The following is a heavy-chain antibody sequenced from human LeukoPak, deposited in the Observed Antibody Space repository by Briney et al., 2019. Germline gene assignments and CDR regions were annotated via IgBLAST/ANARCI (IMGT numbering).Heavy chain of an antibody. CDR1: GGSISSSSYY. D-gene: IGHD2-15*01. Sequence: PSETLSLTCTVSGGSISSSSYYWGWIHQPPGKGLEWIGSIYYGGSTYYNSSLKSRVTISVDISKNQFSLKLSSVTAADTAVYYCVLGGHDAFDIWGQGTMVTVSS. J-gene: IGHJ3*02. CDR2: IYYGGST. V-gene: IGHV4-39*07. CDR3: VLGGHDAFDI.